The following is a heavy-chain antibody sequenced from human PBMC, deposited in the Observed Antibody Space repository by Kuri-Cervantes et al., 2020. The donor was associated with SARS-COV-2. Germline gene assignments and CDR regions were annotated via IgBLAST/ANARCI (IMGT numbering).Heavy chain of an antibody. CDR3: ARPYSDFWGLCQHSYKYHGLDV. D-gene: IGHD3-3*01. V-gene: IGHV1-18*04. CDR2: ISANNGNT. Sequence: ASVKVSCKASGYTFNNYGISWVRQAPGQGLEWMGWISANNGNTNYAQKLQGRVTMTTDTSTSTAYMELKCLRSDDTAVYYCARPYSDFWGLCQHSYKYHGLDVWGQGTTVTVSS. J-gene: IGHJ6*02. CDR1: GYTFNNYG.